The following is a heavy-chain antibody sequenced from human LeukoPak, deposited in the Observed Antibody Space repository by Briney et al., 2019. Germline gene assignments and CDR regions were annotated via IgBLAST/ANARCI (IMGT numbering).Heavy chain of an antibody. CDR1: GGSISSYY. V-gene: IGHV4-59*01. D-gene: IGHD3-10*01. J-gene: IGHJ4*02. CDR3: ARDGYYGSGSYLN. CDR2: IYYSGST. Sequence: KPSETLSLTCTVSGGSISSYYWSWIRQLPGKGLEWIGYIYYSGSTNYNPSLKSRVTISVDTSKNQFSLKLSSVTAADTAVYYCARDGYYGSGSYLNWGQGTLVTVSS.